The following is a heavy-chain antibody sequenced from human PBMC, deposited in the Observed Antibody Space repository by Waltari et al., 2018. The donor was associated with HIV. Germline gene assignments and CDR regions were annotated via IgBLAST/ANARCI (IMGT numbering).Heavy chain of an antibody. Sequence: EVQLVESGGVVVQPGGSLRCSCAASGFTFDDYAMHWVRQAPGKGLEWVSLISWDGGSTYYADSVKGRFTISRDNSKNSLYLQMNSLRAEDTALYYCSTYGDSEAFDIWGQGTMVTVSS. J-gene: IGHJ3*02. CDR1: GFTFDDYA. CDR3: STYGDSEAFDI. V-gene: IGHV3-43D*03. D-gene: IGHD4-17*01. CDR2: ISWDGGST.